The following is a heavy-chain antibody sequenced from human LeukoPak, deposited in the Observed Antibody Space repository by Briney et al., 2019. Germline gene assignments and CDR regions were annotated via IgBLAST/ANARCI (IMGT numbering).Heavy chain of an antibody. CDR2: IIPIFGTA. J-gene: IGHJ3*02. V-gene: IGHV1-69*05. D-gene: IGHD5-24*01. CDR3: ARGGRGKEMATINAFDI. CDR1: GGTFSSYA. Sequence: ASVKVSCKASGGTFSSYAISWVRQAPGQGLEWMGRIIPIFGTANYAQKFQGRVTITTDESTSTAYMELSSLRSEDTAVYYCARGGRGKEMATINAFDIWGQGTMVTVSS.